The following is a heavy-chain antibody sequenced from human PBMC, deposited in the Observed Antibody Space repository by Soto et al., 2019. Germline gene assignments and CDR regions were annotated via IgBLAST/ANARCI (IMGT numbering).Heavy chain of an antibody. V-gene: IGHV1-3*01. J-gene: IGHJ2*01. CDR3: ARVAGYCSGGSCAHWYFDL. Sequence: QVQLVQSGAEAKKPGASVKVSCKASGYTFTSYAMHWVRQAPGQRLEWMGWINAGNGNTKYSQKFQGRVTITRDTSASTAYMELSSLRSEDTAVYYCARVAGYCSGGSCAHWYFDLWGRGTLVTVSS. CDR2: INAGNGNT. CDR1: GYTFTSYA. D-gene: IGHD2-15*01.